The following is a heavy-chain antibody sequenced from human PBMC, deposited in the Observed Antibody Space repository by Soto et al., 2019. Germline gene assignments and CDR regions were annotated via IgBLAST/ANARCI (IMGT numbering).Heavy chain of an antibody. J-gene: IGHJ4*02. D-gene: IGHD4-17*01. CDR3: ARGDYGDYSYFDS. CDR2: IYHSGST. CDR1: GGSISGGGYS. V-gene: IGHV4-30-2*01. Sequence: SETLSLTCAVSGGSISGGGYSWSWIRLPPGKGLEWVGYIYHSGSTYYNPSLKSRVTISVDRSKKEFSLRLSSVTAADTAVYYCARGDYGDYSYFDSWGRGTLVTVSS.